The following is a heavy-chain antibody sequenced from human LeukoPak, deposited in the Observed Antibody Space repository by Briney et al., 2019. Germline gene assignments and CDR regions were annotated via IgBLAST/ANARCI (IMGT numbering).Heavy chain of an antibody. Sequence: ASVKVSCKASGYTFTCYYMHWVRQAPGQGLEWMGRINPNSGGTNYALKFQGRVTMTRDTSISTAYMELSRLRSDDTAVYYCARVAAYCGGDCYVYWGQGTLVTVSS. CDR2: INPNSGGT. V-gene: IGHV1-2*06. D-gene: IGHD2-21*02. J-gene: IGHJ4*02. CDR3: ARVAAYCGGDCYVY. CDR1: GYTFTCYY.